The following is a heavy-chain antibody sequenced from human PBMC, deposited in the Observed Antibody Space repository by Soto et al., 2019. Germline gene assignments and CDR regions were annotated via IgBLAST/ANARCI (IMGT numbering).Heavy chain of an antibody. Sequence: EAQLLESGGGLVQPGGSLRLSCAASGFTFSSYAMSWVRQAPGKGLAWVSAISGGSESTYFADSVKGRLSISRDNSRNTLFLQMNSLRSEDTALYYCAKAFDYNYGGSGGHNDYRGQGTLVAVSS. CDR1: GFTFSSYA. J-gene: IGHJ4*02. CDR2: ISGGSEST. CDR3: AKAFDYNYGGSGGHNDY. V-gene: IGHV3-23*01. D-gene: IGHD4-4*01.